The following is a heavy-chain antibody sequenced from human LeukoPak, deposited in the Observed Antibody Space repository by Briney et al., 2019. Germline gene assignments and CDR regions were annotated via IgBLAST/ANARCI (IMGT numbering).Heavy chain of an antibody. V-gene: IGHV3-7*01. CDR2: IKQDGSEK. J-gene: IGHJ4*02. CDR1: GFTFSSYW. CDR3: ARSVAGYYFDY. D-gene: IGHD6-19*01. Sequence: GGSLRLSCAASGFTFSSYWMSWVRQAPGKGLEWVANIKQDGSEKYYEDSVKGRFTISRDNAKNSLYLQMNSLRAEDTAVYYCARSVAGYYFDYWGQGTLVTVSS.